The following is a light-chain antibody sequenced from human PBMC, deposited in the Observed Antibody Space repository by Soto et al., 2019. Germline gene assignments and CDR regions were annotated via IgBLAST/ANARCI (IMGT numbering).Light chain of an antibody. CDR3: QQYGSSPWT. J-gene: IGKJ1*01. Sequence: IVITPSPTPLSVSPGERATLSCRASQSVRSNFAWYQQKPGQAPRLLIYGASTRATGIPARFSGSGSGTEFTLTISRLEPEDFAVYYCQQYGSSPWTFGQGTKVDIK. CDR2: GAS. V-gene: IGKV3-15*01. CDR1: QSVRSN.